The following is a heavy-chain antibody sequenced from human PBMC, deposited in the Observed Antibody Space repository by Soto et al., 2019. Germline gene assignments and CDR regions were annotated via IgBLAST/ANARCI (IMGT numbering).Heavy chain of an antibody. CDR1: GYSFTSYC. CDR2: ISGHNGNT. CDR3: ARHRFNYYDDTVYNYFDY. Sequence: ASVKVSCKASGYSFTSYCISWVRQAPGQGPEWMGWISGHNGNTNHPQSLQGRVTMTTDTSRNTAYMELRSLRSDDTAVYYCARHRFNYYDDTVYNYFDYWGQGTLVTV. D-gene: IGHD3-22*01. J-gene: IGHJ4*02. V-gene: IGHV1-18*04.